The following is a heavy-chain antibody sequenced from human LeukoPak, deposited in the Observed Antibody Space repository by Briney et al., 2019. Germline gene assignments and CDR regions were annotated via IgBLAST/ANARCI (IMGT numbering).Heavy chain of an antibody. Sequence: GGSLRLSCAASGFTFDDYTMHWVRQAPGKGLEWVSLISWDGGSTYYADSVKGRFTISRDNSKNTLYLQMNSLRAEDTAVYYCASRATSSSSPIDYWGQGTLVTVSS. CDR3: ASRATSSSSPIDY. CDR2: ISWDGGST. D-gene: IGHD6-6*01. J-gene: IGHJ4*02. CDR1: GFTFDDYT. V-gene: IGHV3-43*01.